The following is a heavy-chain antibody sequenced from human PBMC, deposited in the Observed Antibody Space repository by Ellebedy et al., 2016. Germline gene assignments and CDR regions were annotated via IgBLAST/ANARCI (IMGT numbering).Heavy chain of an antibody. CDR1: GFTFSSYG. V-gene: IGHV3-33*01. J-gene: IGHJ5*02. Sequence: GESLKISXAASGFTFSSYGMHWVRQAPGKGPEWVAVIWYDGSSKYYADSVKGRFIISRDNSKNTLYLQMSSLRAEDTAVYYCASSYYDFVWGSSSWGQGTLVTVSS. CDR3: ASSYYDFVWGSSS. D-gene: IGHD3-16*01. CDR2: IWYDGSSK.